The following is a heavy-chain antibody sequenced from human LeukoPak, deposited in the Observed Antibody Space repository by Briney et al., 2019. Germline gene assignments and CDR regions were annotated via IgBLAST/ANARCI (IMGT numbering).Heavy chain of an antibody. Sequence: PSETLSLTCTVSGGSISSGPYYWGWIRQPPGKGLEWIGNIYYGENTYYNPSLKSRVTISIDTSKNQFSLKLSSVTAADTAVYYCARSLPYYDILTGPNWFDPWGQGTLVTVSS. CDR2: IYYGENT. J-gene: IGHJ5*02. CDR1: GGSISSGPYY. D-gene: IGHD3-9*01. V-gene: IGHV4-39*01. CDR3: ARSLPYYDILTGPNWFDP.